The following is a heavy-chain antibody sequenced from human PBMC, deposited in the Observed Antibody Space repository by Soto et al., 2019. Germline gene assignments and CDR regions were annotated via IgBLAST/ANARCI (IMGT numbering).Heavy chain of an antibody. Sequence: QVQLQESGPGLVKPSQTLCLSCAVYGGSISSGGYYWSWIRQHPGKGLEWIGYIYYSGSTYYNPSLKSRVTISVDTSKNQFSLKLSSVTAADTAVYYCARKPDTAMVEGGYYFDYWGQVTLVTVSS. CDR3: ARKPDTAMVEGGYYFDY. CDR1: GGSISSGGYY. D-gene: IGHD5-18*01. V-gene: IGHV4-31*11. CDR2: IYYSGST. J-gene: IGHJ4*02.